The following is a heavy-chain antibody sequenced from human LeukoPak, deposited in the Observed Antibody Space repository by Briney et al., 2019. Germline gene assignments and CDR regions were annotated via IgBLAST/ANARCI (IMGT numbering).Heavy chain of an antibody. CDR1: GYTFTSDG. J-gene: IGHJ4*02. CDR2: ISAYNGNT. Sequence: GASVKVSCKASGYTFTSDGISWVRQAPGQGLEWMGWISAYNGNTNYAQKLQGRVTMTTDTSTSTAYMELRSLRSDDTDVYYCARDPHSLYDFWSGYYYYLDYWGQGTLVTVSS. CDR3: ARDPHSLYDFWSGYYYYLDY. D-gene: IGHD3-3*01. V-gene: IGHV1-18*01.